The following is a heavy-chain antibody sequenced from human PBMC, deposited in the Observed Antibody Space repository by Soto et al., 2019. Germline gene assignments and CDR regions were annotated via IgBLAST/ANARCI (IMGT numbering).Heavy chain of an antibody. D-gene: IGHD6-19*01. CDR2: IVVGSGNT. Sequence: SVKVSCKASGFTFTSSAMQWVRQARGQRLEWIGWIVVGSGNTNYAQKFQERVTITRDMSTSTAYMELSSLRSEDTAVYYCAADLGYSSGWYHYMDVWGKGTTVTVSS. CDR1: GFTFTSSA. V-gene: IGHV1-58*02. J-gene: IGHJ6*03. CDR3: AADLGYSSGWYHYMDV.